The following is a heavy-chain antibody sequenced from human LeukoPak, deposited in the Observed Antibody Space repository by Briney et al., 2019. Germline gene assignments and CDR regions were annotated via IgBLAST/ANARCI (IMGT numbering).Heavy chain of an antibody. CDR3: ARRLDYDFWSGSPRGAFDI. Sequence: GASVKVSFKSSGYTCTSYDINWERRATGQGLEWMVWMNANSGNTGYAQKFQGRLNMTRNTSISTAYMELSSLRSQDTAVYYCARRLDYDFWSGSPRGAFDIWGQGTMATVSS. D-gene: IGHD3-3*01. V-gene: IGHV1-8*01. J-gene: IGHJ3*02. CDR1: GYTCTSYD. CDR2: MNANSGNT.